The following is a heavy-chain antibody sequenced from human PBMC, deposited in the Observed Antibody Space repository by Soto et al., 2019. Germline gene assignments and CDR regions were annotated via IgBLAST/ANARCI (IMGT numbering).Heavy chain of an antibody. Sequence: GSLRLSCDASGXALNTYGMHWVRRATGKGMVWVSGIKSDGNTTTYADSVKGRFTISRDNAKKTLYLQMSSLSAEDTAVYYCASLFASTYTPRPFDHWGQGTQGPVSS. J-gene: IGHJ4*02. CDR2: IKSDGNTT. CDR1: GXALNTYG. CDR3: ASLFASTYTPRPFDH. D-gene: IGHD2-2*02. V-gene: IGHV3-74*01.